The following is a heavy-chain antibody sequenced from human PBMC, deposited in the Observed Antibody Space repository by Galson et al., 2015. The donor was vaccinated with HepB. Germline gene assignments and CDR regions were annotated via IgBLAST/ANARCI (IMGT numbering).Heavy chain of an antibody. CDR3: ARADTAAGTRSDY. V-gene: IGHV1-69*06. CDR1: GGTFSSYA. D-gene: IGHD6-13*01. Sequence: SVKVSCKASGGTFSSYAISWVRQAPGQGLEWMGGIIPIFGTANYAQKFQGRVTITADKSTSTAYMELSSLRSEDTAVYYCARADTAAGTRSDYWGQGTLVTVSS. J-gene: IGHJ4*02. CDR2: IIPIFGTA.